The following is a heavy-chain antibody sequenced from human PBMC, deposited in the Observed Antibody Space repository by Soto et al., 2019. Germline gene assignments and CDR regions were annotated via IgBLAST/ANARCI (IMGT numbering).Heavy chain of an antibody. CDR3: AVIRGYSGYAFDY. CDR1: GYTFTSYA. V-gene: IGHV1-3*01. Sequence: ASVKVSCKASGYTFTSYAMHWVRQAPGQRLEWMGWINAGNGNTKYSQKFQGRVTITRDTSASTAYMELSSLRSEDTAVYYCAVIRGYSGYAFDYWGQGTLVTVSS. D-gene: IGHD5-12*01. CDR2: INAGNGNT. J-gene: IGHJ4*02.